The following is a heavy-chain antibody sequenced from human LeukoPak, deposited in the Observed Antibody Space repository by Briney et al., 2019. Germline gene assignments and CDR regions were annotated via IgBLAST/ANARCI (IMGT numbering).Heavy chain of an antibody. Sequence: GGSLRLSCAASGFTFSSYAMSWVRQAPGKGREWVSAISGSGGSTYYADSVKGRFTISRDNSKTMLYLQMNSFRAEGTAVYYCANRYIVVVGTTGSAAQYWGQGTLVTVSS. CDR1: GFTFSSYA. D-gene: IGHD2-15*01. CDR2: ISGSGGST. J-gene: IGHJ4*02. V-gene: IGHV3-23*01. CDR3: ANRYIVVVGTTGSAAQY.